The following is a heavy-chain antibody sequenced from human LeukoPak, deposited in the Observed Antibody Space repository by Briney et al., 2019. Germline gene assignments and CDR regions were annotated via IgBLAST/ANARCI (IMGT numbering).Heavy chain of an antibody. V-gene: IGHV3-23*01. D-gene: IGHD6-19*01. CDR2: IFGSGGSA. J-gene: IGHJ4*02. CDR3: AKTTTGYSSGRYPGWPADY. Sequence: GGSLRLSCAAYGFTFNSYAMYWVRQAPGKGLEWVSGIFGSGGSAHYADSVKGRFTISRDNSKNTVYLQVSSLGAEDTAVYYCAKTTTGYSSGRYPGWPADYWGQGSLVTVSS. CDR1: GFTFNSYA.